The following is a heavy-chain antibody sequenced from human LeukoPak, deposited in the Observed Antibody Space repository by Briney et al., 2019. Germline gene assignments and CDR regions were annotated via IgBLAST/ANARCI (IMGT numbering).Heavy chain of an antibody. D-gene: IGHD5-18*01. CDR1: GGSISSSSYY. J-gene: IGHJ4*02. V-gene: IGHV4-39*01. CDR3: ARLIPQRYSYGTGFDY. CDR2: IYYSEST. Sequence: SETLSLTCTVSGGSISSSSYYWGWIRQPPGKGLEWIGSIYYSESTYYNPSLKSRVTISVDTSKNQFSLKLSSVTAADTAVYYCARLIPQRYSYGTGFDYWGQGTLVTVSS.